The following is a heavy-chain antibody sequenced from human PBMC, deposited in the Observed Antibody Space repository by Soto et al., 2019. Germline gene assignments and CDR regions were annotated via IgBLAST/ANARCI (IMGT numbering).Heavy chain of an antibody. CDR3: AKGAAAAGLYYYYYGMEV. CDR1: GFTFSSYA. V-gene: IGHV3-23*01. D-gene: IGHD6-13*01. J-gene: IGHJ6*02. CDR2: ISGSGGST. Sequence: GGSLRLSCAASGFTFSSYAMSWVRQAPGKGLEWVSAISGSGGSTYYADSVKGRFTISRDNSKNTLYLQMNSLRAEDTAVYYCAKGAAAAGLYYYYYGMEVWGQGTTVTVSS.